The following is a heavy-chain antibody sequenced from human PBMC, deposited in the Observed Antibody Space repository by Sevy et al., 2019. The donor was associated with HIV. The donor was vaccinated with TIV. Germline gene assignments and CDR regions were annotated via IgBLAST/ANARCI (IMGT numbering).Heavy chain of an antibody. CDR1: GFTFSSYS. J-gene: IGHJ5*02. Sequence: GGSLRLSCAASGFTFSSYSMNWVRQAPGKGLEWVSSISSSSSYIYYADSVKGRFTISRDNAKNSLYLQMNSLRAEVTAVYYCARERLGFDYDFWSGSLFDPWGQGTLVTVSS. CDR3: ARERLGFDYDFWSGSLFDP. D-gene: IGHD3-3*01. V-gene: IGHV3-21*01. CDR2: ISSSSSYI.